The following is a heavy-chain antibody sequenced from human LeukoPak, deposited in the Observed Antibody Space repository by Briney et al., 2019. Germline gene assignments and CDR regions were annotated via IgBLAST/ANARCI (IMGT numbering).Heavy chain of an antibody. D-gene: IGHD5-18*01. CDR2: INHSGST. J-gene: IGHJ4*02. V-gene: IGHV4-34*01. Sequence: SETLSLTCAVYGGSFSGYYWSWIRQPPGEGLEWIGEINHSGSTNYNPSLKSRVTISVDTSKNQFSLKLSSVTAADTAVYYCASSVYSYGAFDYWGQGTLVTVSS. CDR3: ASSVYSYGAFDY. CDR1: GGSFSGYY.